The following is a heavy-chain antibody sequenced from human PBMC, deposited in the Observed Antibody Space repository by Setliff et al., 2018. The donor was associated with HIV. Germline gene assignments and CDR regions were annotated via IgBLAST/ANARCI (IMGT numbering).Heavy chain of an antibody. D-gene: IGHD2-2*01. CDR2: IIPMFGNT. Sequence: ASVKVSCKASGGTFSSYAISWVRQAPGQGLEWMGGIIPMFGNTNYAQKLQGRVTMTTDTSTTTDSMELRSLRSDDTAVYYCVRGHCNSDKCWYTWFDPWGQGTRVTVSS. J-gene: IGHJ5*02. CDR1: GGTFSSYA. CDR3: VRGHCNSDKCWYTWFDP. V-gene: IGHV1-18*01.